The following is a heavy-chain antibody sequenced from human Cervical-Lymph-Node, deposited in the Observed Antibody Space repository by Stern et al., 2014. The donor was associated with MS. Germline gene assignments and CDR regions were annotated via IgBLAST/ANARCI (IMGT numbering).Heavy chain of an antibody. Sequence: QVQLVQSGAEVKKPGASGKVSCKASGYTFTGYYLHWVRQAPGQGLEWMGVMVPSSGSTNYAQKFQGRVPMARDTSTSTAYMDLSSLRFDDPAVYYCARVSGVLNYYYGMDVWGQGTTVIVSS. CDR1: GYTFTGYY. J-gene: IGHJ6*02. V-gene: IGHV1-46*01. CDR2: MVPSSGST. CDR3: ARVSGVLNYYYGMDV. D-gene: IGHD2-8*01.